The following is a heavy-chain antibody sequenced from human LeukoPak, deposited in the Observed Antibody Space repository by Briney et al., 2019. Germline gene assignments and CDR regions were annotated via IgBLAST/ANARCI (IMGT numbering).Heavy chain of an antibody. J-gene: IGHJ5*02. Sequence: PSVTLSLTCTVSGGSISSSSYYWGWIRQPPGKGLEWIASIYYSGSTYYKSSLKSRVTISVDSSKNQFSLRLNSVTAADTAVYFCARQGSARANWFDPWGQGTLVTVSS. V-gene: IGHV4-39*01. CDR3: ARQGSARANWFDP. D-gene: IGHD6-6*01. CDR2: IYYSGST. CDR1: GGSISSSSYY.